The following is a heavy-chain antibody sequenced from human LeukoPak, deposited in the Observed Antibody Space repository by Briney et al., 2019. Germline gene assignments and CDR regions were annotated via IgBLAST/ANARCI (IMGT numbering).Heavy chain of an antibody. CDR1: GYTFTSYG. Sequence: ASVKVSCKASGYTFTSYGISWVRQAPGQGLEWMGWISAYNGNTNYAQKLQGRVTMTTDTSTSTAYMELRSLRSDDTAVSYCARDGLGSYTLSRRNSYGMDVWGQGTTVTVSS. CDR2: ISAYNGNT. J-gene: IGHJ6*02. CDR3: ARDGLGSYTLSRRNSYGMDV. D-gene: IGHD3-10*01. V-gene: IGHV1-18*01.